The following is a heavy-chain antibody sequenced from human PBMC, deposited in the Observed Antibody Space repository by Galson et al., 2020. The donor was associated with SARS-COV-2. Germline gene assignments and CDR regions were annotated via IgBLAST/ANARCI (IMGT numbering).Heavy chain of an antibody. V-gene: IGHV3-30*18. CDR3: AKDLAEYCSGGSCGQFGMDV. J-gene: IGHJ6*02. CDR1: GFTFSKYG. D-gene: IGHD2-15*01. CDR2: ISYDGSNK. Sequence: SLKISCAASGFTFSKYGIHWVRQAPGKGLEWVAVISYDGSNKYYADSVKGRFTISRDNSKNTPYLQMSSLRAEDTAVYYCAKDLAEYCSGGSCGQFGMDVWGQGTTVTASS.